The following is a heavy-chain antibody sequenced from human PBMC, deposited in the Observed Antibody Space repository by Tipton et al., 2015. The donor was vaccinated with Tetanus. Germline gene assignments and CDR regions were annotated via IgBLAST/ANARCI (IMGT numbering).Heavy chain of an antibody. CDR3: ARTKVTTGWGFFDS. V-gene: IGHV4-39*01. J-gene: IGHJ4*02. D-gene: IGHD4-17*01. CDR1: GDAISTNSYF. Sequence: GLVKPSETLSLTGIVSGDAISTNSYFWGWIRQPPGKGLEWVGTITYSGSTYYNPSLQSRVTVSADTSKNQFSLRLTSVTAADSAFYYCARTKVTTGWGFFDSWGQGTLVTVSS. CDR2: ITYSGST.